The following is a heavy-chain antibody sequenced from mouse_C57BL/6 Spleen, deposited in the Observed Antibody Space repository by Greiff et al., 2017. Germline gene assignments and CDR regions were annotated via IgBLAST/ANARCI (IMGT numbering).Heavy chain of an antibody. CDR3: TNYSNYEDAMDY. CDR2: IDPETGGT. V-gene: IGHV1-15*01. D-gene: IGHD2-5*01. Sequence: QVQLQQSGAELVRPGASVTLSCKASGYTFTDYEMHWVKQTPVHGLEWIGAIDPETGGTAYNQKFKGKAILTADKSSSTAYMELRSLTSEDSAVYYCTNYSNYEDAMDYWGQGTSVTVSS. J-gene: IGHJ4*01. CDR1: GYTFTDYE.